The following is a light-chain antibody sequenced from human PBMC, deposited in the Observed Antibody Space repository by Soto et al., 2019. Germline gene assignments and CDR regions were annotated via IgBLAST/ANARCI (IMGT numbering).Light chain of an antibody. CDR3: QQYNSYSRT. Sequence: DIQMTQSPSTLSASVGDRVTLTCRASQSISSWLAWYQQKPGKAPKLLIYDASSLESGVPSRFSGSGSGTEFTLPIRSLQPDDFATYYCQQYNSYSRTFGQGTKVEIK. CDR1: QSISSW. J-gene: IGKJ1*01. CDR2: DAS. V-gene: IGKV1-5*01.